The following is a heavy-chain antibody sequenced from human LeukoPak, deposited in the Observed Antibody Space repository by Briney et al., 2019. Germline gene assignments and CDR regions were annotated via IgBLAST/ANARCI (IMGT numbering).Heavy chain of an antibody. CDR3: GKEGGA. V-gene: IGHV3-23*01. CDR1: GLSSSDFT. J-gene: IGHJ5*02. D-gene: IGHD3-16*01. Sequence: VGSLRLSCAASGLSSSDFTMTWVCQPPGRGRGWVSAIGGRGCSTYYAASLGGRFTLSRDNSKDMLYLQMNSLKVEARATYYCGKEGGAWGQGTKVTVSS. CDR2: IGGRGCST.